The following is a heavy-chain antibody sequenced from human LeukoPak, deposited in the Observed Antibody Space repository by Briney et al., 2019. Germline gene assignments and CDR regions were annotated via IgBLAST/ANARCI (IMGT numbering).Heavy chain of an antibody. Sequence: SGPTLMHPTPALTLTFTFSGFSLATNGVGESWIRQPPGKALEWLALIYWDDDKRYSASLTYRLTITKDTSKNQVVLTMTNMDPVDTAAYYCAHRPGRGIPAAHWGQGTLVSVSS. CDR2: IYWDDDK. CDR3: AHRPGRGIPAAH. D-gene: IGHD2-21*01. J-gene: IGHJ4*02. V-gene: IGHV2-5*02. CDR1: GFSLATNGVG.